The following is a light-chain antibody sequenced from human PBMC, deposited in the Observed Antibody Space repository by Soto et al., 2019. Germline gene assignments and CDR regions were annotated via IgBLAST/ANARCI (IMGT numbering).Light chain of an antibody. CDR2: GAS. J-gene: IGKJ1*01. Sequence: IVFTQSPRTLSLSPGERATLSCRASQSVSSSFLAWYQQKPGQAPRLLIYGASRRATDIPDRFSGSGSGTDFTLTISRLEPEDFAVYYCQQYVNSRWTFGQGTKVDI. V-gene: IGKV3-20*01. CDR1: QSVSSSF. CDR3: QQYVNSRWT.